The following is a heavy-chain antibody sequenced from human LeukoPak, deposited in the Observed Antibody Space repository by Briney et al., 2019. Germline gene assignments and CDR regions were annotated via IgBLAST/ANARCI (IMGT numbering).Heavy chain of an antibody. CDR1: GFTFSSYA. Sequence: GGSLRLSCAASGFTFSSYAMHWVRQAPGKGLEWVAVISYDGSNKYYADSVKGRFTIPRDNSKNTLYLQMNSLRAEDTAVYYCARDPNYYDSSGDDYWGQGTLVTVSS. J-gene: IGHJ4*02. D-gene: IGHD3-22*01. CDR2: ISYDGSNK. V-gene: IGHV3-30*04. CDR3: ARDPNYYDSSGDDY.